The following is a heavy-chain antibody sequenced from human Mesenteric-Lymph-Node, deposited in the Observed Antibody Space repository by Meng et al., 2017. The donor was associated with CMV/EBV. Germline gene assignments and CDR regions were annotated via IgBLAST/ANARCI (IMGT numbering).Heavy chain of an antibody. J-gene: IGHJ4*02. CDR2: IVPSENRV. V-gene: IGHV1-69*10. CDR3: ARGEQIGNF. CDR1: GGTFSSYA. Sequence: SVKVSCKASGGTFSSYAISWVRQAPGQGLEWMGGIVPSENRVHYAQKFQGRVTITADTSTRTSYMELSSLRSDDTAMYYCARGEQIGNFWGPGTLVTVSS. D-gene: IGHD1/OR15-1a*01.